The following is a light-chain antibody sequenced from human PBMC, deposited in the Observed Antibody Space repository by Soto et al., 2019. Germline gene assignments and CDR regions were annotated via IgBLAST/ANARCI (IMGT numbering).Light chain of an antibody. CDR3: CSYAGIYSWV. V-gene: IGLV2-11*01. J-gene: IGLJ3*02. CDR2: DVS. CDR1: SSDVGGYNY. Sequence: QSVLTQPRSVSGSPGQSVTISCTGTSSDVGGYNYVSWYQQHPGKAPKLMIYDVSQRPSGVPDRFSGSKSGNTASLTISGLQAEDEADYYCCSYAGIYSWVFGGGTKRPS.